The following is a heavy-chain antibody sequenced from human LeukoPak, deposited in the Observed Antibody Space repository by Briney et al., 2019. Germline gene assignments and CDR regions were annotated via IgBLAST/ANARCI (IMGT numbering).Heavy chain of an antibody. CDR3: PRVRGDFETD. V-gene: IGHV4-59*01. D-gene: IGHD3-16*01. Sequence: PSETLSLTCSVSGGSISSYYWTWIRQPPGKGLEWIGYRYYSGSTTYNPSLKSRVTISVDTSKSQFSLKLISVTAADTAIYYCPRVRGDFETDWGQGTLVTVSS. CDR2: RYYSGST. CDR1: GGSISSYY. J-gene: IGHJ1*01.